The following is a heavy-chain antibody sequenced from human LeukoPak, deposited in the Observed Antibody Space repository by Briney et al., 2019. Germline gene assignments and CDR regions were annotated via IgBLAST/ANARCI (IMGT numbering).Heavy chain of an antibody. Sequence: PGGSLRLSCAASGFTFSSYWMSWVRQAPGKGLEWVANIKQDGSEKYYVDSVKGRFTISRDNAKNSLYLQMNSLRAEVTAVYYCARDLPKPTVTSNWSDLWGQGTLVTVSS. CDR3: ARDLPKPTVTSNWSDL. D-gene: IGHD4-17*01. V-gene: IGHV3-7*03. CDR1: GFTFSSYW. CDR2: IKQDGSEK. J-gene: IGHJ5*02.